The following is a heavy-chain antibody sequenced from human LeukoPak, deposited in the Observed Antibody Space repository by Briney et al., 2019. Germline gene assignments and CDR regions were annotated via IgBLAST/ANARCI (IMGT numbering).Heavy chain of an antibody. V-gene: IGHV3-30-3*01. CDR3: ARGLTTDVEYYYDXSGXXXXXXDX. CDR2: ISYDGSNK. Sequence: GGSLRLSCAASGFTFSSCAMHWVRQAPGKGLEWVAVISYDGSNKYYADSVKGRFTISRDNSKNTLYLQMNSLRAEDTAVYYCARGLTTDVEYYYDXSGXXXXXXDXWGQXXLXTVSS. D-gene: IGHD3-22*01. J-gene: IGHJ4*02. CDR1: GFTFSSCA.